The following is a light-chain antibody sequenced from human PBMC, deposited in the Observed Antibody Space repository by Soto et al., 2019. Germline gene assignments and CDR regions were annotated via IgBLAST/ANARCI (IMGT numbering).Light chain of an antibody. CDR2: DAS. J-gene: IGKJ1*01. CDR1: QSVSSY. V-gene: IGKV3-11*01. Sequence: EIVLTQSPATLSLSPGERDTLSRRASQSVSSYLAWYQQKPGQAPRLLIYDASNRATGIPARFSGSGSGTDFTLTISSLEPEDFAVYYCQQRSNWPPFGQGTKVEIK. CDR3: QQRSNWPP.